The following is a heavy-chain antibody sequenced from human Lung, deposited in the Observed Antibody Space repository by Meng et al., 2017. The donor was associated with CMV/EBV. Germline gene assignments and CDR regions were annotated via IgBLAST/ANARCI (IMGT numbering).Heavy chain of an antibody. CDR2: ISYDGTHK. CDR3: ARAYPRSSAFGVVFDY. D-gene: IGHD3-3*01. J-gene: IGHJ4*02. Sequence: FAFSSYVMHWVRQAPGKGLEWVAVISYDGTHKYYADSVKGRFTISRDNSKNTLYLQMNSLRTEDTAVYFCARAYPRSSAFGVVFDYWGQGTLVTVSS. V-gene: IGHV3-30*04. CDR1: FAFSSYV.